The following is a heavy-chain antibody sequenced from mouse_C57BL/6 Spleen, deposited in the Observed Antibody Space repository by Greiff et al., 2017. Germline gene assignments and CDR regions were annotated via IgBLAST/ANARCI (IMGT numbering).Heavy chain of an antibody. CDR3: ARGEDYFDY. Sequence: QVQLQQPGAELVMPGASVKLSCKASGYTFTSYWMHWVKQRPGQGLEWIGEIDPSDSYTNYNQKFKGKSKLTVDKSSSTAYMQLSSLTSEDSAVYYCARGEDYFDYWGQGTTLTVSS. V-gene: IGHV1-69*01. CDR2: IDPSDSYT. J-gene: IGHJ2*01. CDR1: GYTFTSYW.